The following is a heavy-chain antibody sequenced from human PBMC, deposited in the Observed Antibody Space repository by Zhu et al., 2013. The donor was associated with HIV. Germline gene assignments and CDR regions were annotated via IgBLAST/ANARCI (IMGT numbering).Heavy chain of an antibody. CDR3: ARDQGCYGDNSEGECYNWFDP. V-gene: IGHV1-46*01. CDR1: GYSFSNYF. CDR2: IDPGTGNT. Sequence: QVQLVQSGADVKKPGASVKILCQASGYSFSNYFMNWLRQAPGQGLEWVGVIDPGTGNTKYSQKFLDRVTMTRDTSTGTVYMEMYDLKSDDTAVYYCARDQGCYGDNSEGECYNWFDPWGQGTLVTVSS. J-gene: IGHJ5*02. D-gene: IGHD2-21*02.